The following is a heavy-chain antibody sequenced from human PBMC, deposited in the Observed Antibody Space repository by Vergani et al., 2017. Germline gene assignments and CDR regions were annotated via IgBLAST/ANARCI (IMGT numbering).Heavy chain of an antibody. CDR3: AKDGGDDYDYVWGSYRSYGMDV. J-gene: IGHJ6*02. CDR2: IIPIFGTA. D-gene: IGHD3-16*02. Sequence: QVQLVQSGAEVKKPGSSVKVSCKASGGTFSSYAISWVRQAPGQGLEWMGGIIPIFGTANYAQKFQGRVTITTDTSTSTAYMELNSLRAEDTAVYYCAKDGGDDYDYVWGSYRSYGMDVWGQGTTVTVSS. V-gene: IGHV1-69*06. CDR1: GGTFSSYA.